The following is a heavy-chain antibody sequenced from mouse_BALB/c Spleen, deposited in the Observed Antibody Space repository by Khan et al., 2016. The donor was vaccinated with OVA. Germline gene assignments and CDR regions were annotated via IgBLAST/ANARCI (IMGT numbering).Heavy chain of an antibody. D-gene: IGHD2-14*01. CDR1: GYTFTSNT. Sequence: QVQLKQSGAELARPGASVRMSCKASGYTFTSNTMHWIKQRPGQGLEWIGYINPRSGYTNYNQNFKDKATLTADKSSSTAYMQLRSPKDEDSAVYYWSRRTTGYTMDSWGQGTSVTVSS. J-gene: IGHJ4*01. CDR3: SRRTTGYTMDS. CDR2: INPRSGYT. V-gene: IGHV1-4*01.